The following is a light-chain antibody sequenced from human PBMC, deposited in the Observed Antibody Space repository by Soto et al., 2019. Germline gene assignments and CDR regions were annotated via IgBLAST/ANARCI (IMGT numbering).Light chain of an antibody. Sequence: IQLTQSPSSLSASVGDSVTITCRASQGITSYLAWYQQKPGKAPNLLIYAASSLQSGVPSRFSGSGSGTDFTLTISSLQPEDFATYYCQQSYSTHITFGQGTRLEIK. CDR1: QGITSY. J-gene: IGKJ5*01. V-gene: IGKV1-39*01. CDR2: AAS. CDR3: QQSYSTHIT.